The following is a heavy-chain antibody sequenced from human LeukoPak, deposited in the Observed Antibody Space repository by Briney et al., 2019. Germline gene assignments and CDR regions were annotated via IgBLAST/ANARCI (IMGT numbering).Heavy chain of an antibody. CDR1: GYSISSGYY. D-gene: IGHD4-17*01. CDR3: ANLLLYGDYFDY. J-gene: IGHJ4*02. Sequence: PSETLSLTCAVSGYSISSGYYWVWIRQPPGKGLEWIGSIYHSGSTYYNPSLKSRATISVDTSKNQFSLKLSSVTAADTAVYYCANLLLYGDYFDYWGQGTLVTVSS. V-gene: IGHV4-38-2*01. CDR2: IYHSGST.